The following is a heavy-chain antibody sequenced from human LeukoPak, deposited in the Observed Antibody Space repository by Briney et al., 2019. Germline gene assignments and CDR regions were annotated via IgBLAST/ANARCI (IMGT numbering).Heavy chain of an antibody. CDR2: IYYSGST. J-gene: IGHJ6*03. CDR1: GGSISSHY. CDR3: AGGSRCSGGSCYAYYYYYMDV. D-gene: IGHD2-15*01. Sequence: SETLSLTCTVSGGSISSHYWSWIRQPPGKGLEWIGYIYYSGSTNYNPSLKSRVTISVDTSKNQFSLKLSSVTAADTAVYYSAGGSRCSGGSCYAYYYYYMDVWGKGTTVTVSS. V-gene: IGHV4-59*11.